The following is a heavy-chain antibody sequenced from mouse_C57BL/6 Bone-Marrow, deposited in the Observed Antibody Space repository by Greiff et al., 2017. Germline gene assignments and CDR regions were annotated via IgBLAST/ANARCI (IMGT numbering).Heavy chain of an antibody. CDR1: GYTFTDYE. CDR3: TRAYYGNLDY. Sequence: QVQLKESGAELVRPGASVTLSCKASGYTFTDYEMHWVKQTPVHGLEWIGAIDPETGGTAYNQKFKGKAILTADKSSSTAYMELRSLTSEDSAVYYCTRAYYGNLDYWGQGTTLTVSS. D-gene: IGHD2-10*01. V-gene: IGHV1-15*01. CDR2: IDPETGGT. J-gene: IGHJ2*01.